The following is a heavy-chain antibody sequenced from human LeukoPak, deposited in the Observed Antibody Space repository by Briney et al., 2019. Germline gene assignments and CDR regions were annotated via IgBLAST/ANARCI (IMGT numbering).Heavy chain of an antibody. CDR1: GYTFTSYA. J-gene: IGHJ4*02. Sequence: ASVKVSCKASGYTFTSYAMHWVRQAPGQRLEWMGWINAGNGNTKYSQKFQGRVTITRDKSTSTAYMELSSLRSEDTAVYYCARERGSGSSGYFDSWGQGTLVTVSS. V-gene: IGHV1-3*01. CDR3: ARERGSGSSGYFDS. CDR2: INAGNGNT. D-gene: IGHD3-10*01.